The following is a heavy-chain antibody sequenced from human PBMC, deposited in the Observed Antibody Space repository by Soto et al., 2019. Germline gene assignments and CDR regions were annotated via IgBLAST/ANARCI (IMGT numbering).Heavy chain of an antibody. J-gene: IGHJ4*02. CDR2: ISVGSGGT. D-gene: IGHD4-17*01. V-gene: IGHV3-23*01. CDR1: GFTFTSYA. CDR3: GKEPGADFGAYSDF. Sequence: EVRLLESGGDLVPPGGSLRLSCEASGFTFTSYAMTWVRQAPGKGLEWVSGISVGSGGTYYAESVKGRFTISRDNSKNTVYLQMHSLRAEDTALYFCGKEPGADFGAYSDFCGQGTLVTVSS.